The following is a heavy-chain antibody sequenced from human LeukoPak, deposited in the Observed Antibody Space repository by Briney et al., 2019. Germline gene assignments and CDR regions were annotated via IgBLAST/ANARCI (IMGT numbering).Heavy chain of an antibody. V-gene: IGHV3-21*01. CDR2: ISSSSSYI. CDR3: ARGRVYNGYDPFDY. CDR1: GFTLSSYN. Sequence: GGSLRLSRAASGFTLSSYNMNWVRRAPGKGLEWVSFISSSSSYIQCAYSMKGRFTITRDNAKNSLYLQMNSLRAEDTAVYYCARGRVYNGYDPFDYWGQGTLVTVSS. J-gene: IGHJ4*02. D-gene: IGHD5-12*01.